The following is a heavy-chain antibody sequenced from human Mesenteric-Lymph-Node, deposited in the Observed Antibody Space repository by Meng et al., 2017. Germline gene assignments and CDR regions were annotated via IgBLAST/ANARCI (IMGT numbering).Heavy chain of an antibody. CDR1: GFTFSSYS. CDR3: ARGSGLAVAATFDY. Sequence: EVQLVESGGGLVKPGGSLRLSCAASGFTFSSYSMNWVRQAPGTGLEWVSSISSSGTYIYYADSVKGRFTISRDNAKNSLYLQMNSLRAEDTAVYYCARGSGLAVAATFDYWGQGTLVTVSS. J-gene: IGHJ4*02. CDR2: ISSSGTYI. V-gene: IGHV3-21*01. D-gene: IGHD1-26*01.